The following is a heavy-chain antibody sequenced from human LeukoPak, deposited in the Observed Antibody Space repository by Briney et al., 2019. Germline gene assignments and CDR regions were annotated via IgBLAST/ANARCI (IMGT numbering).Heavy chain of an antibody. J-gene: IGHJ5*02. CDR2: IYYSGST. Sequence: SQTLSLTCTVSGGSISSGGYYWSWIRQHPVKGLEWIGYIYYSGSTYYNPSLKSRVTISVDTSKNQFSLKLSSMTAADTAVYYCARVSRDGYNRGNWFDPWGQGTLVTVSS. V-gene: IGHV4-31*03. CDR3: ARVSRDGYNRGNWFDP. CDR1: GGSISSGGYY. D-gene: IGHD5-24*01.